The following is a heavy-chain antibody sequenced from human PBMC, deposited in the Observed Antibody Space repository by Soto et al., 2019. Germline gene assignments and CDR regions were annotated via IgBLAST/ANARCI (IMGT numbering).Heavy chain of an antibody. CDR1: GFTFSSYW. CDR2: IKQDGSEK. D-gene: IGHD3-16*02. V-gene: IGHV3-7*01. Sequence: GGSLRLSCAASGFTFSSYWMSWVRQAPGKGLEWAANIKQDGSEKYYVDSVKGRFTISRDNAKNSLYLQMNSLRAEDTAVYYCARTTYDYIWGSYRYKNDYWGQGTLVTVSS. CDR3: ARTTYDYIWGSYRYKNDY. J-gene: IGHJ4*02.